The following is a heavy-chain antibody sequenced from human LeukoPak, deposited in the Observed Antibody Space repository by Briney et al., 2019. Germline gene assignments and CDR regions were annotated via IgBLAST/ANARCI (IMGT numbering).Heavy chain of an antibody. CDR3: ARVGSGSYFLDGFDI. CDR1: GFTFSSYA. J-gene: IGHJ3*02. V-gene: IGHV3-23*01. Sequence: GGSLRLSCAVSGFTFSSYAMSWVRQAPGKGLEWVSAISGSGGNTYYADSVKGRFTISRDNSKNTLYLQMNSLRAEDTAVYYCARVGSGSYFLDGFDIWGQGTMVTVSS. CDR2: ISGSGGNT. D-gene: IGHD1-26*01.